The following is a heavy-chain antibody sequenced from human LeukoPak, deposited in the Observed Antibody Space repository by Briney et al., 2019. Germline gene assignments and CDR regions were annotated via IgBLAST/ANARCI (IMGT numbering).Heavy chain of an antibody. Sequence: GGSLRLSCAASGFTFSSYAMSWVRQAPGKGLEWVSSISSSSSYIYYADSVKGRFTISRDNAKNSLYLQMNSLRAEDTAVYYCARGSAARDFAFDIWGQGTMVTVSS. V-gene: IGHV3-21*01. CDR2: ISSSSSYI. CDR3: ARGSAARDFAFDI. D-gene: IGHD6-6*01. CDR1: GFTFSSYA. J-gene: IGHJ3*02.